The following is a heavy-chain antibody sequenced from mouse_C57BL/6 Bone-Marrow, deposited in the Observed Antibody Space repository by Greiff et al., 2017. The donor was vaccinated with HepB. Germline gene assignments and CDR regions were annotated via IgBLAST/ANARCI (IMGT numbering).Heavy chain of an antibody. CDR3: ARGEDWEGYFDV. Sequence: QVQLKQPGAELVKPGASVKISCKASGYAFSSYWMNWVKQRPGKGLEWIGQIYPGDGDTNYNGKFKGKATLTADKSSSTAYMQLSSLTSEDSAVYFCARGEDWEGYFDVWGTGTTVTVSS. CDR2: IYPGDGDT. CDR1: GYAFSSYW. V-gene: IGHV1-80*01. J-gene: IGHJ1*03. D-gene: IGHD4-1*01.